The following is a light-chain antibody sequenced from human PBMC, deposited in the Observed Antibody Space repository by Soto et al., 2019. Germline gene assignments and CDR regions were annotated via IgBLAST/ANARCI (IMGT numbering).Light chain of an antibody. CDR3: QQRSDWPST. J-gene: IGKJ4*01. V-gene: IGKV3-11*01. Sequence: EIVLTQSPATLSLSPGERATLSCRASQSVSRYLAWYQQKPGQAPRLLIYDASNRATGIPARFSGSGSGTDCTLTISSLEPEDFAFYYCQQRSDWPSTFGGGTKVQIK. CDR2: DAS. CDR1: QSVSRY.